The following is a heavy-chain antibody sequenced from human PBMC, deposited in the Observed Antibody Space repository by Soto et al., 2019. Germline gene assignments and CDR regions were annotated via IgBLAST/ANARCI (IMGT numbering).Heavy chain of an antibody. CDR3: ATSVTDSFDI. D-gene: IGHD2-21*02. CDR2: INTGNGNT. CDR1: GYTFTSYA. V-gene: IGHV1-3*04. J-gene: IGHJ3*02. Sequence: GASLKVSCKASGYTFTSYALHWLRQAPGQRLEWMGWINTGNGNTKYSQKFQGRVTIFRGPTASTAYMELSSLISEDTAVYYCATSVTDSFDIWGRGTMVTVSS.